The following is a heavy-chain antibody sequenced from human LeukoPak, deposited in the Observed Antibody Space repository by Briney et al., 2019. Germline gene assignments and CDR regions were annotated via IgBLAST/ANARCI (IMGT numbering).Heavy chain of an antibody. J-gene: IGHJ4*02. CDR2: IYYSGST. V-gene: IGHV4-59*01. CDR1: GGSISNYY. CDR3: AREGAAYDSSGYNIGDYFDY. Sequence: SEALSLTCTDSGGSISNYYWSWMRPPPGKGLGWVGYIYYSGSTNYNPSLKSLVTISVDSSKNQFSLKLSSVTAADTAVYYCAREGAAYDSSGYNIGDYFDYWGQGTLVTVSS. D-gene: IGHD3-22*01.